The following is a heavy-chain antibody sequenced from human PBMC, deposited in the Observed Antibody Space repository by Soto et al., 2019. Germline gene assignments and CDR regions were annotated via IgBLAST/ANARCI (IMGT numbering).Heavy chain of an antibody. CDR2: ISYDGSNK. J-gene: IGHJ4*02. Sequence: GGSLRLSCAASGFTFSSYGMHWVRQAPGKGLEWVAVISYDGSNKYYADSVKGRFTISRDNSKNTLYLQMNSLRAEDTAVYYCAKDRSGYDFSYFDYWGQGTLVTV. CDR1: GFTFSSYG. V-gene: IGHV3-30*18. D-gene: IGHD5-12*01. CDR3: AKDRSGYDFSYFDY.